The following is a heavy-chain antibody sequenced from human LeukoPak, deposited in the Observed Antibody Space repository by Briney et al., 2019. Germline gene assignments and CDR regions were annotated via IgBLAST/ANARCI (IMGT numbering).Heavy chain of an antibody. J-gene: IGHJ4*02. D-gene: IGHD2-15*01. V-gene: IGHV5-51*01. Sequence: GESLKILWKGPGYSFTSYWNGWVRQMSGKGLEWMGIIYSGDSDTRYSPSFQGQVTISADKSISTAYLQWSSLKASDTAMYYCARLAVGPGPPYWGLGTLVTVSS. CDR3: ARLAVGPGPPY. CDR2: IYSGDSDT. CDR1: GYSFTSYW.